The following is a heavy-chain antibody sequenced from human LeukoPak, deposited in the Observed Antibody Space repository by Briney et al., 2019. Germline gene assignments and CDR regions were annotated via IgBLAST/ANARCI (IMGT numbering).Heavy chain of an antibody. Sequence: PGGSLRLSCAASGFSLRSYSMNWVRQAPGKGLEWVSYITSSGSIIHYTDSVKGRFTISRDNADNSLYLQMNSLRAEDTAVYYCARVRAGYYFDYWGQGTLVTVSS. V-gene: IGHV3-48*01. CDR2: ITSSGSII. CDR3: ARVRAGYYFDY. J-gene: IGHJ4*02. CDR1: GFSLRSYS.